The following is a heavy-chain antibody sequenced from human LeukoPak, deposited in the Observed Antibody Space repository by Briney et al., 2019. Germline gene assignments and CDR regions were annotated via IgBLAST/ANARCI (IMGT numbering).Heavy chain of an antibody. CDR3: ARDRNTGSSYENLFEY. CDR1: GFTFSSYW. Sequence: GSLRLSCAASGFTFSSYWMHWVRQAPGKGLVWVSRINSDGSSTSYADSVKGRFTISRDNAKNTLYLQMNSLRAEDTSVYYCARDRNTGSSYENLFEYWGQGSLVTVSS. V-gene: IGHV3-74*01. J-gene: IGHJ4*02. CDR2: INSDGSST. D-gene: IGHD1-26*01.